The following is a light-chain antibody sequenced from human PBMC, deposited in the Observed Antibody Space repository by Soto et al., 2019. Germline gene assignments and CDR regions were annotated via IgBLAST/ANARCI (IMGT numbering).Light chain of an antibody. Sequence: QSALTQPASVSGSPGQSITISCTGTSSDVGSYNLVSWYQQHPDKAPKLMIFYGNLRPSGVSNRFSGSKFGNTSSLTISGLQAEDEADYYCCSYADSSTLVFGTGTKLTVL. J-gene: IGLJ1*01. CDR2: YGN. CDR3: CSYADSSTLV. CDR1: SSDVGSYNL. V-gene: IGLV2-23*01.